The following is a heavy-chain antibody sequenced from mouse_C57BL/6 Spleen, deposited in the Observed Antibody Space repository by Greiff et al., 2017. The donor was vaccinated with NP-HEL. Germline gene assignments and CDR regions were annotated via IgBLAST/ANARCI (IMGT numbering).Heavy chain of an antibody. Sequence: QVQLQQPGAELVKPGASVKLSCKASGYTFTSYWMHWVKQRPGQGLEWIGMINPNSGSTNYNEKFKSKATLTVDKSSSTAYMQLSSLTSEDSAVYYCARRSSGYQAWFAYWGQGTLVTVSA. CDR3: ARRSSGYQAWFAY. CDR2: INPNSGST. V-gene: IGHV1-64*01. D-gene: IGHD3-2*02. CDR1: GYTFTSYW. J-gene: IGHJ3*01.